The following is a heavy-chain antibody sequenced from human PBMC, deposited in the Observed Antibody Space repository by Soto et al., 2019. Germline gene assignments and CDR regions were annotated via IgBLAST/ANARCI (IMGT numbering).Heavy chain of an antibody. CDR1: GVTFSSFA. J-gene: IGHJ5*02. CDR2: IIPIFRTP. Sequence: QGQLVQSGAEVKQPGSSVTVSCQASGVTFSSFAISWVRQAPGQGLEWMGGIIPIFRTPNYAQNFQGRVTITADESTSSVYMERSRLRSEDTAVYYCARSTGSGFRPGTHRFNWFDPWGQGTRVTGSS. V-gene: IGHV1-69*01. D-gene: IGHD5-12*01. CDR3: ARSTGSGFRPGTHRFNWFDP.